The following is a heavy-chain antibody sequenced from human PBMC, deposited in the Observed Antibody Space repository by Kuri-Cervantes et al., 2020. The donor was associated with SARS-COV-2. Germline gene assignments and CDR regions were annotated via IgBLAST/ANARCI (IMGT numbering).Heavy chain of an antibody. CDR1: GYTLTELS. V-gene: IGHV1-24*01. D-gene: IGHD2-2*02. Sequence: ASVKVSCKVSGYTLTELSMHWVRQAPGKGLEWMGGFDPEDGETIYAQKFQGRVTTTEDTSTDTAYMELSSLRSEDTAVYYCARERSYCSSTSCYNTPWTFDYWGQGTLVTVSS. CDR3: ARERSYCSSTSCYNTPWTFDY. J-gene: IGHJ4*02. CDR2: FDPEDGET.